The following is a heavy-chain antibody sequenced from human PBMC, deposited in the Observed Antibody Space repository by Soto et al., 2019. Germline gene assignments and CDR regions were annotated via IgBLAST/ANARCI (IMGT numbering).Heavy chain of an antibody. CDR3: AHTHLVSSSLSY. V-gene: IGHV2-5*02. Sequence: QITLKESGPTLVKPTQTLTLTCTFSGFSLSTSGVGVGWIRQPPGKALEGLALSYWDDDKRYSPSLKSRLTISKDTSKNQVVLTMTNMDPVDTATYYCAHTHLVSSSLSYWGQGTLVTVSS. D-gene: IGHD6-13*01. CDR1: GFSLSTSGVG. CDR2: SYWDDDK. J-gene: IGHJ4*02.